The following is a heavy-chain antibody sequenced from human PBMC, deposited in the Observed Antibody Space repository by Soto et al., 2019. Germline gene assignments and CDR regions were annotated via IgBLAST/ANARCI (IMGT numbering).Heavy chain of an antibody. CDR2: ISAHNGNT. CDR3: ARGRYGDY. CDR1: GYTFTSYG. V-gene: IGHV1-18*01. D-gene: IGHD1-1*01. Sequence: QVHLVQSGAEVKKPGASVKVSCKASGYTFTSYGITWVRQAPGQGLEWMGWISAHNGNTDYAQKLQGRVIVTRDISTSTAYMELRSLISDVTAVYYCARGRYGDYWGQGALVTVSS. J-gene: IGHJ4*02.